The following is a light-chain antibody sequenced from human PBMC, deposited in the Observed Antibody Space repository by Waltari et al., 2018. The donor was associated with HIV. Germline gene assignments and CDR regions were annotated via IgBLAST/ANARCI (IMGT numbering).Light chain of an antibody. Sequence: QSVLTQPPSASGTPGQRVSIPCPGSDSNIGRNYVYGYQQVAVTAPKLLIYRDNQRPSGVSDRFSGSKSGSSASLAISGLRSEDEAAYFCAVWDDSLTGVIFGGKTKLTVL. J-gene: IGLJ2*01. CDR1: DSNIGRNY. V-gene: IGLV1-47*01. CDR3: AVWDDSLTGVI. CDR2: RDN.